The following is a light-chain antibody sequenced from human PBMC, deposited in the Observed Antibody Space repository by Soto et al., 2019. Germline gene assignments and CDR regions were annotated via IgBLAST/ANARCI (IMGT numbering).Light chain of an antibody. Sequence: EIVLTQSPGTLSLSPGERATLSCRASQSVTSSYLAWYQHKRGQAPRLLIYGASSRATGIPDRFGGSGSGQEFTLTISRLEPEDFAVYYCQQYRSSPYTFGQGTKLEIK. CDR1: QSVTSSY. J-gene: IGKJ2*01. CDR2: GAS. V-gene: IGKV3-20*01. CDR3: QQYRSSPYT.